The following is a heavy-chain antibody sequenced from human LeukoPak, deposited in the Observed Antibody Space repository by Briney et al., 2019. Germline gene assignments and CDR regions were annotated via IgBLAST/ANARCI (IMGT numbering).Heavy chain of an antibody. CDR2: IRYDGSNK. Sequence: PGGSLRLSCAASGFTFSTYGMHWVRQAPGKWLGWVAFIRYDGSNKYYADSVKGRFTISRDNSKNPLYRQMNSLRTAHTAVYYCAKAFDRRVGAFDIWGQGTMVTVSS. D-gene: IGHD3-3*01. V-gene: IGHV3-30*02. J-gene: IGHJ3*02. CDR1: GFTFSTYG. CDR3: AKAFDRRVGAFDI.